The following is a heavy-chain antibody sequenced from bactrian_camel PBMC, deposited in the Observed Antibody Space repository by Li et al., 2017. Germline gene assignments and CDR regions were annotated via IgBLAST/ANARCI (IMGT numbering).Heavy chain of an antibody. CDR3: AADPDFCFSRPRGIGF. J-gene: IGHJ6*01. CDR1: GAIDSRQC. Sequence: HVQLVESGGGSVRAGGSLILSCASSGAIDSRQCMGWFRQAPGKERERVATIYTRVGSPDYADSVKGRFTISQDSAKNTLSLQMDSLKPEDTGMYYCAADPDFCFSRPRGIGFWGQGTQVTVS. CDR2: IYTRVGSP. V-gene: IGHV3S54*01.